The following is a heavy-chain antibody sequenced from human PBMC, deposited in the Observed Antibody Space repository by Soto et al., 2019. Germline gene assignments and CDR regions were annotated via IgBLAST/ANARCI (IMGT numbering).Heavy chain of an antibody. Sequence: QVQLQESGPGLVKPSETLSLTCTVSGGSISSYYWSLIRQPPGKGLEWIGYIYYSGSTNYNPSLKSRVTISVDTSKNQFSLKLSSVTAADTAVYYCARRWGGTFDYWGQGTLVTVSS. CDR2: IYYSGST. D-gene: IGHD2-21*01. CDR3: ARRWGGTFDY. V-gene: IGHV4-59*01. CDR1: GGSISSYY. J-gene: IGHJ4*02.